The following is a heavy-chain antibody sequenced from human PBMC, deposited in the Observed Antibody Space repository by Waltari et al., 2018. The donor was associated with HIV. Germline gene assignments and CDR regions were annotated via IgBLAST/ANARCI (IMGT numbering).Heavy chain of an antibody. J-gene: IGHJ4*02. V-gene: IGHV1-69*01. CDR1: GGPFSSYA. Sequence: QVQLVQSGAEVKKPGSSVKVACKASGGPFSSYAISWVRQAPGTGLEWMGGIIPIFGTANYAQKFQGRVTITADESTSTAYMELSSLRSEDTAVYYCARDLGQLGWDYWGQGTLVTVSS. CDR3: ARDLGQLGWDY. D-gene: IGHD6-6*01. CDR2: IIPIFGTA.